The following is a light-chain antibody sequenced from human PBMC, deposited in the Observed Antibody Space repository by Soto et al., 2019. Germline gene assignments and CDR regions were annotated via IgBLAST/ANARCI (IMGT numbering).Light chain of an antibody. Sequence: SALTQPASVSGSPGQSITISCTGNSSDGGGYNYVSWYQQHPGKAPKLMIYDVTNRPSGISNRFSGSKSGNTASLTISGLQAEDEADYYCSSYTTSRTLVFGGGTKLTVL. J-gene: IGLJ2*01. CDR3: SSYTTSRTLV. CDR1: SSDGGGYNY. CDR2: DVT. V-gene: IGLV2-14*03.